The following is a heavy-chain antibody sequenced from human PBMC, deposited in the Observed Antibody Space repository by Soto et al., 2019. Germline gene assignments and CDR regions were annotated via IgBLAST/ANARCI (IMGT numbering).Heavy chain of an antibody. D-gene: IGHD5-12*01. CDR1: GGTFSSYA. CDR2: IVPIVDTS. V-gene: IGHV1-69*12. Sequence: QVQLVQSGAEVRQPASSVKVSCKTSGGTFSSYAISWVRQAPGQGLEWMGGIVPIVDTSTYAQKFQGRVTITADESTSTVYMELSSLRSDDTAVYYCVRVVALPGYPTNWGQGTLVTVSP. J-gene: IGHJ4*02. CDR3: VRVVALPGYPTN.